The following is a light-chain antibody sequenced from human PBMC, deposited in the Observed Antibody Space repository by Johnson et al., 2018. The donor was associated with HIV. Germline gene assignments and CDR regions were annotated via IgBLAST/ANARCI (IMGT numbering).Light chain of an antibody. CDR1: SSNIGNNF. CDR3: GTWNSNLNVYL. CDR2: DNN. V-gene: IGLV1-51*01. Sequence: QSVLTQPPSVSAAPGQKVTISCSGSSSNIGNNFISWYQQLPGSAPKLLIYDNNKRPSGIPDRLSGSKSGTSATLGISGLQPGDEADYYCGTWNSNLNVYLFGPGTKVTVL. J-gene: IGLJ1*01.